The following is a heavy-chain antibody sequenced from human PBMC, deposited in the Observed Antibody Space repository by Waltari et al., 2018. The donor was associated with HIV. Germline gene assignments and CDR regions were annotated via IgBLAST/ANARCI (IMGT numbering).Heavy chain of an antibody. CDR3: ASIYSGSYEEGWYWFDP. D-gene: IGHD1-26*01. Sequence: QVQLQESGPGLVKPSETLSLTCAVSGYSISSGYYWGWIRQPPGKGLEWIGSIYHSGSTYYNPSLKSRVTISVDTSKNQFSLKLSSVTAADTAVYYCASIYSGSYEEGWYWFDPWGQGTLVTVSS. CDR2: IYHSGST. CDR1: GYSISSGYY. J-gene: IGHJ5*02. V-gene: IGHV4-38-2*01.